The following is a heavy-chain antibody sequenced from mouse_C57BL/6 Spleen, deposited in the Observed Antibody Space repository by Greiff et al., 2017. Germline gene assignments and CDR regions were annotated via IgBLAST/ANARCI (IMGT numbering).Heavy chain of an antibody. V-gene: IGHV1-64*01. D-gene: IGHD2-12*01. Sequence: QVQLQQPGAELVKPGASVKLSCKASGYTFTSYWMHWVKQRPGQGLEWIGMIHPNSGSTNYNEKFKSKATLTVDKSSSTAYMQLSSLTSEDSAVYYCARGGRHEEYFDVWGTGTTVTVSS. CDR2: IHPNSGST. CDR1: GYTFTSYW. CDR3: ARGGRHEEYFDV. J-gene: IGHJ1*03.